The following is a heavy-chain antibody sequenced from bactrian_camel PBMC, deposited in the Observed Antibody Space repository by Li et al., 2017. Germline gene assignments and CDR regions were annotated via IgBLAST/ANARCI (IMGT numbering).Heavy chain of an antibody. J-gene: IGHJ4*01. Sequence: HVQLVESGGGSVQAGESLTLSCTTNGNRFSNKCMGWFRQGPDKEREGIATIDRDGVVTNYIDSVKGRSTISQHSAETIHLRMDSQKPEDTGMYYCATSGAGPCTNSWDSTSIYTYWGQGTQVTVS. CDR2: IDRDGVVT. V-gene: IGHV3S54*01. CDR1: GNRFSNKC. D-gene: IGHD5*01. CDR3: ATSGAGPCTNSWDSTSIYTY.